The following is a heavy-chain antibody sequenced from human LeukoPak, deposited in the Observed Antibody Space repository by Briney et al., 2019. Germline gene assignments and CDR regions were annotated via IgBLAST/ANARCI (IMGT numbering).Heavy chain of an antibody. CDR1: GFTFSSYS. CDR3: ARVGGDYYGSGRSARRYYYYYYMDV. V-gene: IGHV3-21*01. CDR2: ISSSSSYI. D-gene: IGHD3-10*01. J-gene: IGHJ6*03. Sequence: GGSLRLSCAASGFTFSSYSMKWVRQAPGKGVEWVSSISSSSSYIYYADSVKGRFTISRDNAKNTLYLQMNSLRAEDTAVYYCARVGGDYYGSGRSARRYYYYYYMDVWGKGTTVTISS.